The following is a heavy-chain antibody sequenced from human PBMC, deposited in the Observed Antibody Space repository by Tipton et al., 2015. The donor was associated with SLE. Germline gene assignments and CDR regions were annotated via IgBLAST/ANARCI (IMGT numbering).Heavy chain of an antibody. J-gene: IGHJ4*02. CDR3: ARDYSVASAGNYFDY. CDR1: GGSFSGYS. CDR2: INHSGT. Sequence: GLVKPSETLSLTCAVYGGSFSGYSWSWICQSPGKGLEWIGEINHSGTDYNPSLKSRVTISVDTSKNQFSLKLSSVTAADTAVYYCARDYSVASAGNYFDYWGQGTLVTVSS. V-gene: IGHV4-34*01. D-gene: IGHD6-13*01.